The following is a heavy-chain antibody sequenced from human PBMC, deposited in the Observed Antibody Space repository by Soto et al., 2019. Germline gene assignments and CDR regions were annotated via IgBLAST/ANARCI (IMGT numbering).Heavy chain of an antibody. CDR1: GFTFTRYS. Sequence: SLRLSCAASGFTFTRYSMNWVRQAPGKGLEWVSSISSTTNYIYYGDSMKGRFTISRDNAKNSLYLEMNSLRAEDTAVYYCAIESEDLTSNFDYWGQGTLVTVSS. V-gene: IGHV3-21*06. J-gene: IGHJ4*02. CDR3: AIESEDLTSNFDY. CDR2: ISSTTNYI.